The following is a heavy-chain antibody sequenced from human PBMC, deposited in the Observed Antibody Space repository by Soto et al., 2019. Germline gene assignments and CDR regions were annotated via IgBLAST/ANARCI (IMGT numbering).Heavy chain of an antibody. CDR1: GFTFDDYA. J-gene: IGHJ6*02. CDR3: AKEAGLVRFFDWLSNGLDV. Sequence: EVQLVESGGDLVQPGRSLRLSCAASGFTFDDYAMHWVRQAPGKGLEWVSGISWNSGNKGYADSVKGRFNISRDNAKNFLYLEMNSLRAEDTALYYCAKEAGLVRFFDWLSNGLDVWGQGTAVTVS. V-gene: IGHV3-9*01. CDR2: ISWNSGNK. D-gene: IGHD3-9*01.